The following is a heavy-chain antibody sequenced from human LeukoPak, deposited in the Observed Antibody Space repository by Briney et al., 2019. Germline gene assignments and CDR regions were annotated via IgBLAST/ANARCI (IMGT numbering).Heavy chain of an antibody. CDR1: GGTFSSYA. CDR3: ARDRPYYDILTGYSSIFDY. J-gene: IGHJ4*02. D-gene: IGHD3-9*01. Sequence: GASVKVSCKASGGTFSSYAISWVRQAPGQGLEWMGGIIPIFGTANYAQKSQGRVTITADESTSTAYMELSSLRSEDTAVYYCARDRPYYDILTGYSSIFDYWGQGTLVTVSS. V-gene: IGHV1-69*13. CDR2: IIPIFGTA.